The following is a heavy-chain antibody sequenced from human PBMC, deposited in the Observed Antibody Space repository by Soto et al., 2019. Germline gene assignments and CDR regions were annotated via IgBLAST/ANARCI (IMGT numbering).Heavy chain of an antibody. V-gene: IGHV4-39*07. D-gene: IGHD2-15*01. CDR3: ARRDNYFDY. J-gene: IGHJ4*02. CDR2: IYYSGST. Sequence: SETLSLTCTVSGGSISSSSYYWGWIRQPPGKGLEWIGSIYYSGSTYYNPSLKSRVTISVDTSKNQFSLKLSSVTAADTAVYYCARRDNYFDYWGQGTLVTVSS. CDR1: GGSISSSSYY.